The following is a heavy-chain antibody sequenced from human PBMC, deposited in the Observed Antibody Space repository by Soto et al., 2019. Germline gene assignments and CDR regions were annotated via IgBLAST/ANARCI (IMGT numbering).Heavy chain of an antibody. CDR1: GYTFTSYG. J-gene: IGHJ4*02. CDR3: ASGYYGSGSQYYFGY. CDR2: ISAYNGNT. V-gene: IGHV1-18*04. D-gene: IGHD3-10*01. Sequence: ASVKVSCKASGYTFTSYGISWVRQAPGQGLEWMGWISAYNGNTNYAQKLQGRVTMTTDTSTSTAYMELRSLRSDDTAVYYCASGYYGSGSQYYFGYWGQGTLVTVSS.